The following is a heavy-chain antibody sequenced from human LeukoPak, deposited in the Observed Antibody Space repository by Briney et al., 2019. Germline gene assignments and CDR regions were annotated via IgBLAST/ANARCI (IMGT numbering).Heavy chain of an antibody. J-gene: IGHJ5*02. D-gene: IGHD3-16*01. V-gene: IGHV1-46*01. CDR3: ARDTSEGDYAWWFDP. CDR2: INPRGTAT. Sequence: ASVKVSCKASGYTFTDYYMHWVRQAPGQGLEWMGLINPRGTATRYAESFQGRLTLTRDLSTSTDYMELSSLRSDDTAVYFCARDTSEGDYAWWFDPWGQGTLVTVAS. CDR1: GYTFTDYY.